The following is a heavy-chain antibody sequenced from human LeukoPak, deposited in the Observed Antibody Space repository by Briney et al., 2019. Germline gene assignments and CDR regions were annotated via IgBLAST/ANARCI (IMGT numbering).Heavy chain of an antibody. V-gene: IGHV5-51*01. J-gene: IGHJ4*02. Sequence: GESLKISCKGSGYSFTTYWIGWVRQMPGKGLEWMGIICPADSDTRYSPSFQGQVTISADKSISTAYLQWISVKASDTAMYYCEGLDNYKSINFWGQGTLVTVSS. CDR2: ICPADSDT. CDR3: EGLDNYKSINF. CDR1: GYSFTTYW. D-gene: IGHD3-10*01.